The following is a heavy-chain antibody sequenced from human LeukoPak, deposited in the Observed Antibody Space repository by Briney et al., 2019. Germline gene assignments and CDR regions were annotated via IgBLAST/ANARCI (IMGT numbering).Heavy chain of an antibody. CDR1: GFTFSNYW. V-gene: IGHV3-7*03. CDR2: IRQDGSEK. D-gene: IGHD3-22*01. Sequence: PGGSLRLSCAASGFTFSNYWMSWVRQAPGKGLEWVANIRQDGSEKYYVDSMRGRFTISRDNAKNSLYLQMNSLRAEDTALYYCAKDTTLNYYYDSSGFGYWGQGTLVTVSS. CDR3: AKDTTLNYYYDSSGFGY. J-gene: IGHJ4*02.